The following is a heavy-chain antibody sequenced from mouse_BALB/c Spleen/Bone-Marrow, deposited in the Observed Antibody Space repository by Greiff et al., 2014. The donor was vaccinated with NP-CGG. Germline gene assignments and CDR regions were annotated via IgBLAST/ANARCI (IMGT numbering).Heavy chain of an antibody. V-gene: IGHV5-9-2*01. CDR2: ISGGGSYT. D-gene: IGHD1-1*01. CDR3: ARSFGSSYWYFDV. J-gene: IGHJ1*01. CDR1: GFTFSSYG. Sequence: EVQLQESGGGLVKPGGSLKLSYAASGFTFSSYGMSWVRQTPEKRLEWVATISGGGSYTYFSDSVKGRFTISRDNAKNNLNLQMSSLRSEDTALYYCARSFGSSYWYFDVWGAGTTVTVSS.